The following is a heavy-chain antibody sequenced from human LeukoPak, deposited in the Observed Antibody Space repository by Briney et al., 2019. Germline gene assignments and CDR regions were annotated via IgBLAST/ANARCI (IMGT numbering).Heavy chain of an antibody. D-gene: IGHD2-21*02. CDR3: GAVVVTATDYFDY. CDR2: IYSGGST. V-gene: IGHV3-53*04. CDR1: GFIVSSNY. J-gene: IGHJ4*02. Sequence: GGSLRLSCAASGFIVSSNYMSWVHQAPGKGLEWVSVIYSGGSTYYADSVKGRFTISRHSSKNTLYLQLNSLRAEDTAVYYCGAVVVTATDYFDYWGQGTLVTVSS.